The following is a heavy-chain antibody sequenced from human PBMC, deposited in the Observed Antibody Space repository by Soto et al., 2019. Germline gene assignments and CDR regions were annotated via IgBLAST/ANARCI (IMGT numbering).Heavy chain of an antibody. Sequence: QVQLVESGGGVVQPGRSLRLSCAASGFTFSSYGMHWVRQAPGKGLEWVAVISYDGSNKYYADSVKGRFTISRDNSKNTLYLQMNSLRAEDTAVYYCAKASLSSGWLEYFDYWGQGTLVTVSS. J-gene: IGHJ4*02. CDR1: GFTFSSYG. V-gene: IGHV3-30*18. D-gene: IGHD6-19*01. CDR3: AKASLSSGWLEYFDY. CDR2: ISYDGSNK.